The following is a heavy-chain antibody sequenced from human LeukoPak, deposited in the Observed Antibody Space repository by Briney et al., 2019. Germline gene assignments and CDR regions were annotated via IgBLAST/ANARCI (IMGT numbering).Heavy chain of an antibody. J-gene: IGHJ6*02. Sequence: PSETLSLTCAVYGGSFSGYYWSWIRRPPGKGLEWIGEINHSGSTNYNPSLKSRVTISVDTSKNQFSLKLSSVTAADTAVYYCARGYSNYVSYYYYGMDVWGQGTTVTVSS. V-gene: IGHV4-34*01. CDR3: ARGYSNYVSYYYYGMDV. CDR1: GGSFSGYY. CDR2: INHSGST. D-gene: IGHD4-11*01.